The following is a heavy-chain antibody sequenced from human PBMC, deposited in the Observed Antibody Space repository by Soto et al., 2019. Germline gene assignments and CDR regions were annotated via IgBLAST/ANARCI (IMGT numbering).Heavy chain of an antibody. CDR2: THHSRGT. CDR1: GYSIIGTHW. Sequence: PSETLSLACAVSGYSIIGTHWWSWVRRPPGKGLEFIGETHHSRGTNYNPSLRSRVTMSLDKSKNQLSLKLYSVTAADTGVYYCARDRGHHDFSGYYQAPFDYWGQGTLVTVSS. CDR3: ARDRGHHDFSGYYQAPFDY. D-gene: IGHD3-3*01. V-gene: IGHV4-4*02. J-gene: IGHJ4*02.